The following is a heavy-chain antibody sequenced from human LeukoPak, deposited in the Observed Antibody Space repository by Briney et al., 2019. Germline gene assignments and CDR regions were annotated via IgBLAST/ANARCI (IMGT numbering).Heavy chain of an antibody. CDR2: IYCSGST. Sequence: SETLSLTCTVSGGSISSYYWSWIRQPPGKGLERIGYIYCSGSTNYNPSLKSRVTISVDTSKNQFSLKLSSVTAADTAVYYCASGYSSGWYKGFDYWGQGTLVTVSS. CDR1: GGSISSYY. V-gene: IGHV4-59*01. J-gene: IGHJ4*02. CDR3: ASGYSSGWYKGFDY. D-gene: IGHD6-19*01.